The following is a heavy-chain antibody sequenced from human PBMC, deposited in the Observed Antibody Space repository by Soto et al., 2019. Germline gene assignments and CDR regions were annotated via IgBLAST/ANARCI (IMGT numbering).Heavy chain of an antibody. Sequence: QVQLQESGPGLVKPSETLSLTCTVSGGSISSYYWSWIRHPPGKGLEWIGYIYYSGSTNYNPSLKSRVTISVDTSKNQFSLKLSSVTAADTAVYYCARVAYCSSTSCSGFDYWGQGTLVTVSS. D-gene: IGHD2-2*01. V-gene: IGHV4-59*01. CDR1: GGSISSYY. CDR2: IYYSGST. CDR3: ARVAYCSSTSCSGFDY. J-gene: IGHJ4*02.